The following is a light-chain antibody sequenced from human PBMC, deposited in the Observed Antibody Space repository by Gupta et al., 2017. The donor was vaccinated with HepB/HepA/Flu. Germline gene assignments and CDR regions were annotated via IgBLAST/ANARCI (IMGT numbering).Light chain of an antibody. CDR1: QSVGTY. V-gene: IGKV3-11*01. CDR3: QQRSDWPLFT. Sequence: EIVLTQSPATLSLSPGERATLSCRATQSVGTYLAWYQHKPGQAPRLLIYDASNRDTGIPARFSGSGSGTDFTLTISSREPEDFAVYYCQQRSDWPLFTFGPGTRVDIK. J-gene: IGKJ3*01. CDR2: DAS.